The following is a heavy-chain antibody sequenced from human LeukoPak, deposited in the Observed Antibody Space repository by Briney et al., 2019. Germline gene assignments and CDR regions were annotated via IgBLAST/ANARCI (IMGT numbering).Heavy chain of an antibody. J-gene: IGHJ4*02. CDR3: ARSYDFWSGYFHPEFDY. CDR1: GYSISSGYY. Sequence: SETLSLTCAVSGYSISSGYYWVWIRQPPGKGLEWIGSIYHSGSTYYNPSLKSRVTISVDKSKNQFSLKLSSVTAADTAVYYCARSYDFWSGYFHPEFDYWGQGTLVTVSS. CDR2: IYHSGST. V-gene: IGHV4-38-2*01. D-gene: IGHD3-3*01.